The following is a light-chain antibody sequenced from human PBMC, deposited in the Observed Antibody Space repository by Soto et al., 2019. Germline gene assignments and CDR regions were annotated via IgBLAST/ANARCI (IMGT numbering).Light chain of an antibody. Sequence: EIVLTQSPATLSLSPGERATLSCRASQSVSSYFAWYQQKPGQAPRLLIYDASNRATGIPARFSGSGSGTDSTLTISSIEPEDFAVYYCQERSNWPRLTFGGGTKVEIK. CDR1: QSVSSY. CDR2: DAS. J-gene: IGKJ4*01. CDR3: QERSNWPRLT. V-gene: IGKV3-11*01.